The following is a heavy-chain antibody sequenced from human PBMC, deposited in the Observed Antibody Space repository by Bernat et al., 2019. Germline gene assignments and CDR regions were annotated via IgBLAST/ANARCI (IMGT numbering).Heavy chain of an antibody. D-gene: IGHD6-13*01. Sequence: QVQLVESGGGVVQPGRSLRLSCAASGFTFSSYGMHWVRQAPGKGLEWVAVISYDGSNKYYADSVKGRFTISRDNSKNTLYLQMNSLRAEDTAVYYCARGRGGIAAAGRDYWGQGTLVTVSS. CDR3: ARGRGGIAAAGRDY. J-gene: IGHJ4*02. CDR2: ISYDGSNK. V-gene: IGHV3-30*03. CDR1: GFTFSSYG.